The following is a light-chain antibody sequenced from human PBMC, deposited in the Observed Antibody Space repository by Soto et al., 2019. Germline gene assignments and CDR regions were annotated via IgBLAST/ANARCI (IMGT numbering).Light chain of an antibody. V-gene: IGLV2-23*02. CDR3: CSYAGSSTLYV. J-gene: IGLJ1*01. Sequence: QSVLTQPASVSRSPGQSITISCTGTSSDFGTYNLVSWYQQHPGKAPKLMIYEVNKRPSGASDRFSGSKSGNTASLTISGLQAEDEADYYCCSYAGSSTLYVFGTGTKVTVL. CDR2: EVN. CDR1: SSDFGTYNL.